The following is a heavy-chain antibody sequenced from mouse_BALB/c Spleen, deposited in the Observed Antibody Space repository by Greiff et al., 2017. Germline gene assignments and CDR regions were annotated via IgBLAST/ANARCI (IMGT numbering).Heavy chain of an antibody. Sequence: QVQLKESGPGLVAPSQSLSITCTVSGFSLTGYGVNWVRQPPGKGLEWLGMIWGDGSTDYNSALKSRLSISKDNSKSQVFLKMNSLQTDDTARYYCARDRGGYYGNYDAMDDWGQGTSVTVSS. CDR1: GFSLTGYG. J-gene: IGHJ4*01. CDR3: ARDRGGYYGNYDAMDD. CDR2: IWGDGST. D-gene: IGHD2-1*01. V-gene: IGHV2-6-7*01.